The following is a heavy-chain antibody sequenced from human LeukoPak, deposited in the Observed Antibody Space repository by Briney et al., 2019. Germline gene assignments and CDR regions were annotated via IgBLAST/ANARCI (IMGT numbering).Heavy chain of an antibody. J-gene: IGHJ3*02. CDR3: AGPSEYSPWAFDI. CDR2: INAGNGNT. CDR1: GYTFTSYA. D-gene: IGHD2-15*01. V-gene: IGHV1-3*01. Sequence: ASVKVSCKASGYTFTSYAMHWVRQAPGQRLEWMGWINAGNGNTKYSQKFQGRVTITRDTSASTAYMELSSLRSEDTAVYYCAGPSEYSPWAFDIWGQGTMVTVSS.